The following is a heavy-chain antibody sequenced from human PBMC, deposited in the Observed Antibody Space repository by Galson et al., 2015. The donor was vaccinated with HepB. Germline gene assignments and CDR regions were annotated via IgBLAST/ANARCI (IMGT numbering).Heavy chain of an antibody. D-gene: IGHD5-18*01. CDR2: TYSRGTT. J-gene: IGHJ3*02. CDR3: ARGGYIFGYEVDGFRI. CDR1: GLNVSRDY. V-gene: IGHV3-53*01. Sequence: SLRLSCAATGLNVSRDYMSWVRQAPGKGLEWVSVTYSRGTTYYAESVKGRFTISRDSSKNTLDLHMNTLRVDDTAIYYCARGGYIFGYEVDGFRIWGPGTRVTVSS.